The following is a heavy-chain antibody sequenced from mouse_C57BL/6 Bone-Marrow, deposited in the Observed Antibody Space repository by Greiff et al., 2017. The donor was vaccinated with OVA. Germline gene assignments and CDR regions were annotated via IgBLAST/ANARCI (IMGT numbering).Heavy chain of an antibody. CDR1: GFNIKDYY. V-gene: IGHV14-1*01. Sequence: VQLQQSGAELVRPGASVKLSCTASGFNIKDYYMHWVKQRPEQGLEWIGRIDPEDGDTEYAPKFQGKATMTADTSSNTAYLQLSGLTSEDTAVYYCTKRGYDYDVRAMDYWGQGTSVTVSS. D-gene: IGHD2-4*01. J-gene: IGHJ4*01. CDR2: IDPEDGDT. CDR3: TKRGYDYDVRAMDY.